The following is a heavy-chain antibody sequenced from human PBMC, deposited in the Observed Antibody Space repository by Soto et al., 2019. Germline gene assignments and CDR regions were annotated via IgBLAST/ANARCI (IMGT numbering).Heavy chain of an antibody. CDR3: ARRTWGMDV. CDR1: SGSIDTTNW. Sequence: SETLSLTCAVSSGSIDTTNWWSWVRQPPGKGLEWIGEIFHSGNTYYNPSLASRVTITVDTSKNQFSLNLGSVTAADTAVYYCARRTWGMDVWGQGTTVTVSS. CDR2: IFHSGNT. V-gene: IGHV4-4*02. D-gene: IGHD2-8*01. J-gene: IGHJ6*02.